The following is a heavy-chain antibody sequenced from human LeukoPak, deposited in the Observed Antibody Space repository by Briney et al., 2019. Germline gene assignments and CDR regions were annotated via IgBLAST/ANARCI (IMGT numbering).Heavy chain of an antibody. J-gene: IGHJ4*02. CDR1: GFTFSLYA. V-gene: IGHV3-23*01. CDR3: AKDREYYFDY. CDR2: ISGSGDST. Sequence: TGGSLRLSCAASGFTFSLYAMSWVRQAPGKGLEWVSAISGSGDSTYYADSVKGRFTISRDNSKNTLYLQMNSLRAEDTAVYYCAKDREYYFDYRGQGTLVTVSS.